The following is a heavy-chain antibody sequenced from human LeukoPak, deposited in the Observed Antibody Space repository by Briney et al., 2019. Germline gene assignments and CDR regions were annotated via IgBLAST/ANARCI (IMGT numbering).Heavy chain of an antibody. CDR1: GFTLRSFW. Sequence: PGGSLRLSCAASGFTLRSFWMSWVRQAPGKGLEWVANIKEDGSEKYYVDSVKGRFTISRDNAKNSLYLQMNSLRAEDTAVYYCARSGVVVPAAPVRFDPWGQGTLVTVSS. D-gene: IGHD2-2*01. V-gene: IGHV3-7*01. CDR2: IKEDGSEK. CDR3: ARSGVVVPAAPVRFDP. J-gene: IGHJ5*02.